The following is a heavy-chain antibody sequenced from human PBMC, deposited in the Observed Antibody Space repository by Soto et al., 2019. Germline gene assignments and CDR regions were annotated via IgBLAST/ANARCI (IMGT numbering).Heavy chain of an antibody. D-gene: IGHD6-19*01. CDR3: ARDPINMSYSSGWYYFDY. Sequence: QPGGSLRLSCAASGFTVSSNYMSWVRQAPGKGLEWVSVIYSGGSTYYADSVKGRFTISRDNSKNTLYLQMNSLRAEDTAVYYCARDPINMSYSSGWYYFDYWGQGTLVTVSS. J-gene: IGHJ4*02. V-gene: IGHV3-53*01. CDR1: GFTVSSNY. CDR2: IYSGGST.